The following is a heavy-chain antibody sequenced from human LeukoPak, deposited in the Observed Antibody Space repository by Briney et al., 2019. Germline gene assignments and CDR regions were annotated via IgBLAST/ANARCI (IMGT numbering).Heavy chain of an antibody. Sequence: PGGTLRLSCAASGFTFSTYGMSWVRQAPGKGLEWVSAISGSGGSTYYADSVKGRFTISRGNSKNTLYLQMNSLRAEDTAVYYCAKDRAPRVAVAPRDAFDIWGQGTMVTVSS. CDR1: GFTFSTYG. V-gene: IGHV3-23*01. J-gene: IGHJ3*02. D-gene: IGHD6-19*01. CDR2: ISGSGGST. CDR3: AKDRAPRVAVAPRDAFDI.